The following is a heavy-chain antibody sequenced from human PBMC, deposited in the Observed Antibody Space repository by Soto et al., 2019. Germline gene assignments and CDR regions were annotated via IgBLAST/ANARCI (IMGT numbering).Heavy chain of an antibody. V-gene: IGHV1-46*01. Sequence: QVQLVQSGAEVKKPGASVKVSCKASGHTLINYYMHWVRQAPGQGLDWLGKIDPSGNGTSYAERFQGRITLTSDTSTNTVYVELSSLRSEDTAIYYCAINYYASSAYRYWGQGTLVTVSS. CDR1: GHTLINYY. CDR3: AINYYASSAYRY. CDR2: IDPSGNGT. D-gene: IGHD3-22*01. J-gene: IGHJ4*02.